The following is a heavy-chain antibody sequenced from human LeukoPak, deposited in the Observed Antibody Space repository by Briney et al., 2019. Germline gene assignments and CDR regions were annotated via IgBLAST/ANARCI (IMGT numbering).Heavy chain of an antibody. V-gene: IGHV3-23*01. J-gene: IGHJ4*02. CDR3: AKDIVPSWYSGSHSFDY. D-gene: IGHD1-26*01. CDR2: ICGSGGST. Sequence: GGFLRLSCAASGFTPSSYIMSWLRQAPGKGLEGASAICGSGGSTYYADSVKGRFTISRDNSKNTLYLQMCSLRAEDTAVYYCAKDIVPSWYSGSHSFDYWGQGTLVTVSS. CDR1: GFTPSSYI.